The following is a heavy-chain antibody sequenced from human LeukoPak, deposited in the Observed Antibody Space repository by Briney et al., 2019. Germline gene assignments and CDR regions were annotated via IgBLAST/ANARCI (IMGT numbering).Heavy chain of an antibody. Sequence: RGSLRLSCAPSGFTFSSDAIAWVRHAPREGREWVSSISSSGDSTYYADSVKGRFTISRDHYKNTLHLQMDRLRAEDPAVFYFARDRERYWMPEPDYWGQGTLVTVSS. V-gene: IGHV3-23*01. J-gene: IGHJ4*02. D-gene: IGHD1-1*01. CDR3: ARDRERYWMPEPDY. CDR2: ISSSGDST. CDR1: GFTFSSDA.